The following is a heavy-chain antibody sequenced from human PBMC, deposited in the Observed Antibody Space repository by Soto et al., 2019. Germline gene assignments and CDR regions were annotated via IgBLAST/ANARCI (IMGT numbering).Heavy chain of an antibody. CDR2: IYHSGST. V-gene: IGHV4-30-2*01. D-gene: IGHD2-2*01. CDR1: GGSISSGGYS. Sequence: SETLSLTCAVSGGSISSGGYSWRWIRQPPGKGLEWIGYIYHSGSTYYNPSLKSRVTISVDRSKNQFSLKLSSVTAADTAVYYCARVPDRWGQGTLVTVSS. J-gene: IGHJ5*02. CDR3: ARVPDR.